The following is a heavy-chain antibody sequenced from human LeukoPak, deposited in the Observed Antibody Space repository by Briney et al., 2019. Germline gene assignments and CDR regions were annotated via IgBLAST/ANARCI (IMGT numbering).Heavy chain of an antibody. CDR1: GGSLSSSNYC. Sequence: SETLSLTCTVSGGSLSSSNYCWSWIRQPPGKGLGWFGNVFYSGTTYYYPSLKSRVTISVDTSKNQFSLKLSSVTAADTAVYYCARHYVWGNNPYYPFDHWGQGALVTVSS. CDR3: ARHYVWGNNPYYPFDH. V-gene: IGHV4-39*01. D-gene: IGHD3-16*01. CDR2: VFYSGTT. J-gene: IGHJ4*02.